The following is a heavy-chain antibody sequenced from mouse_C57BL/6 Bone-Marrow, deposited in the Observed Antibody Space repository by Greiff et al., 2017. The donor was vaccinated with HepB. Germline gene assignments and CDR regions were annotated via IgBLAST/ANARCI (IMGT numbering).Heavy chain of an antibody. J-gene: IGHJ3*01. D-gene: IGHD4-1*01. CDR2: IHPNSGST. CDR3: ARMGNWDRSGY. CDR1: DYTFTSYW. Sequence: QVQLKQPGAELVKPGASVKLSCKASDYTFTSYWMHWVEQRPGQGLEWIGMIHPNSGSTNYNEKFKSKATLTVDKSSSTAYMQLSSLTSEDSAVYYCARMGNWDRSGYWGQGTLVTVSA. V-gene: IGHV1-64*01.